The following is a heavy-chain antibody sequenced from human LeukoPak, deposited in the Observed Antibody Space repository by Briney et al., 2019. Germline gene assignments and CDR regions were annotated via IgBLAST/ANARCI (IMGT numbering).Heavy chain of an antibody. CDR3: ARDRAWNYFDY. V-gene: IGHV3-30*03. Sequence: GGSLRLSCAPSGFTFSRHGMHWVRQAPGKGLEWVAIISNDGSRKYYAHSVEGRFTISRDNSKNTLYMQMDSLRAEDTAVYYCARDRAWNYFDYWGQGALVTVSS. CDR2: ISNDGSRK. CDR1: GFTFSRHG. J-gene: IGHJ4*02. D-gene: IGHD3-3*01.